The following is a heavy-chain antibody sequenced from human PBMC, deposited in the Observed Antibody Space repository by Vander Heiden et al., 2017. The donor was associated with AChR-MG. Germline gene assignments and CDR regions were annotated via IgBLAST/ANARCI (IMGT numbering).Heavy chain of an antibody. D-gene: IGHD3-9*01. CDR2: IKSKTDGGTK. J-gene: IGHJ4*02. Sequence: EVQRLVSGGASVKPGGSLSLSCAASGFAFSNAWMSWVRQAPGKGLEWVGRIKSKTDGGTKDYAAPGKGRFTISRDDSKNTLHLQMQRMKTEDTAVYYCTTDSRYFDWMLTDYWGQGTLVAVSS. CDR1: GFAFSNAW. CDR3: TTDSRYFDWMLTDY. V-gene: IGHV3-15*02.